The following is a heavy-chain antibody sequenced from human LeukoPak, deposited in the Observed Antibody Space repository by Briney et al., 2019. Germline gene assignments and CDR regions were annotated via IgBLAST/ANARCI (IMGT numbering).Heavy chain of an antibody. CDR3: GSLGCASSSCDVRG. V-gene: IGHV4-34*01. D-gene: IGHD6-13*01. Sequence: SETLSLTCAVYGGSFSGYYWSWIRQPPGKGLEWIGEINHSGSTNYNPSLKSRGTISEETSKHQFSLQLSSVTAADTAVSYCGSLGCASSSCDVRGWGQGTLVTVSS. CDR2: INHSGST. CDR1: GGSFSGYY. J-gene: IGHJ4*02.